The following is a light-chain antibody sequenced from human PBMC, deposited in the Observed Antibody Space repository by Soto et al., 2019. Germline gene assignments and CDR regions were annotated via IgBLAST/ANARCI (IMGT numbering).Light chain of an antibody. Sequence: QSVLTQPPSVSGAPGQRVTISCTGSSSNIGAGYDVHWYQQLPGTAPKLLIYGNNNRPSGVPDRFSGSKSGTSASLAITGLQAEDEADYHRQSHDSSLSGSVFGGGTKLTVL. CDR3: QSHDSSLSGSV. V-gene: IGLV1-40*01. CDR1: SSNIGAGYD. CDR2: GNN. J-gene: IGLJ2*01.